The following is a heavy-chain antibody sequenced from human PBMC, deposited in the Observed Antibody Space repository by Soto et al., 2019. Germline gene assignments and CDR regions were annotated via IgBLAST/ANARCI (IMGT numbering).Heavy chain of an antibody. CDR2: ISYDGSNK. Sequence: PGGSLRLSCAASGFTFSSYAMHWVRQAPGKGLVWVAVISYDGSNKYYADSVKGRFTISRDNSKNTLYLQMNSLRAEDTAVYYCARVMGRRYYYYGMDGWGQGTTVTVSS. V-gene: IGHV3-30-3*01. J-gene: IGHJ6*02. D-gene: IGHD3-10*01. CDR3: ARVMGRRYYYYGMDG. CDR1: GFTFSSYA.